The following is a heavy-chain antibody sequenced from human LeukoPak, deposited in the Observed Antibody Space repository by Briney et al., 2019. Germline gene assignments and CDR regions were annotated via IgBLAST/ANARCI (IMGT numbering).Heavy chain of an antibody. V-gene: IGHV4-4*02. J-gene: IGHJ4*02. CDR2: IYHSGST. CDR3: ATVRDSSGYYYAAFDS. Sequence: NTGGSLRLSCVGSGFTFSNGWMNWVRQAPGKGPEWIGEIYHSGSTNYNPSLKSRVTISVDKSKNQFSLKLSSVTAADTAVYYCATVRDSSGYYYAAFDSWGQGTLVTVSS. CDR1: GFTFSNGW. D-gene: IGHD3-22*01.